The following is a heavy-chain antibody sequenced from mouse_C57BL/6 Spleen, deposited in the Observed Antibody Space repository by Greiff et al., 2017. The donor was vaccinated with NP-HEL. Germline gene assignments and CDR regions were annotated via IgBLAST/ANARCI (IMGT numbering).Heavy chain of an antibody. CDR3: ARDPVTRGFAY. CDR2: ISDGGSYT. Sequence: DVKLVESGGGLVKPGGSLKLSCAASGFTFSSYAMSWVRQTPEKRLEWVATISDGGSYTYYPDNVKGRFTISRDNAKNNLYLQMSHLKSEDTAMYYCARDPVTRGFAYWGQGTLVTVSA. CDR1: GFTFSSYA. J-gene: IGHJ3*01. D-gene: IGHD2-12*01. V-gene: IGHV5-4*01.